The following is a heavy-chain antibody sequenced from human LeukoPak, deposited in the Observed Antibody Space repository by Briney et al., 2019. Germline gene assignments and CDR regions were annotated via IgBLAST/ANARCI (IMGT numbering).Heavy chain of an antibody. J-gene: IGHJ3*02. D-gene: IGHD1-26*01. V-gene: IGHV3-7*01. CDR1: GFTFSSYW. Sequence: GGSLRLSCAASGFTFSSYWMSWVRQAPGKGLEWVANIKQDGSEKYYVDSVKGRFTISRDNAKNSLYLQMSSLRAEDTAVYYCARDPRELLRADAFDIWGQGTMVTVSS. CDR3: ARDPRELLRADAFDI. CDR2: IKQDGSEK.